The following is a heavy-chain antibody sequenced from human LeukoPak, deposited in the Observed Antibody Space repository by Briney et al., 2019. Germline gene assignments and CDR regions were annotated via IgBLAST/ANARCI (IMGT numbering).Heavy chain of an antibody. CDR2: IVPSGGTT. Sequence: GGSLRLSCAASGFTFSSYGMNWVRQAPGKGLEWVSGIVPSGGTTYYADSVKGRFTVSRDNSKNTLYLQMNSLRADDTAVYYCATGEYDSSGYYYVGPYYYYYYYMDVWGKGTTVTVSS. CDR1: GFTFSSYG. J-gene: IGHJ6*03. V-gene: IGHV3-23*01. CDR3: ATGEYDSSGYYYVGPYYYYYYYMDV. D-gene: IGHD3-22*01.